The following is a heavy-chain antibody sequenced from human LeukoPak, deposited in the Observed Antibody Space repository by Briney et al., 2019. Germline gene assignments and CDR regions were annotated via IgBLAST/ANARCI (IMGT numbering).Heavy chain of an antibody. CDR1: GYTFTSYD. J-gene: IGHJ4*02. CDR3: ARLPGYSSSWYAPDY. CDR2: INPSGGST. D-gene: IGHD6-13*01. V-gene: IGHV1-46*01. Sequence: ASVKVSCKASGYTFTSYDINWVRQAPGQGLEWMGIINPSGGSTSYAQKFQGRVTMTRDTSTSTAYMELRSLRSDDTAVYYCARLPGYSSSWYAPDYWGQGTLVTVSS.